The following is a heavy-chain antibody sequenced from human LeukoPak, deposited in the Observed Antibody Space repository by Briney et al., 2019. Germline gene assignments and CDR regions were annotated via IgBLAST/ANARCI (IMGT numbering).Heavy chain of an antibody. Sequence: ASVKVSCKASGGTFSSYAISWVRQAPGQGLEWMGGIIPIFGTANYAQKFQGRVTITTDESTSTAYMELSSLRSEDTAVYYCARSLRRRWLRFMPPDYWGQGTLVTVSS. CDR2: IIPIFGTA. CDR1: GGTFSSYA. V-gene: IGHV1-69*05. J-gene: IGHJ4*02. D-gene: IGHD5-24*01. CDR3: ARSLRRRWLRFMPPDY.